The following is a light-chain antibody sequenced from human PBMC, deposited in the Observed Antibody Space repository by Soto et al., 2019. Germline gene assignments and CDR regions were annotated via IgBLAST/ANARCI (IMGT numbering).Light chain of an antibody. V-gene: IGKV3-20*01. CDR3: QQYGSYRT. CDR1: QSVSSNY. Sequence: EIVLTQSPGTLSLSPGERATLSCRASQSVSSNYLAWYQQKPGQAPRLLIYGASSRATGIPDRFSGSGSGTDFTLTISRVEPEDFAVYYCQQYGSYRTFGQGTKVDIK. CDR2: GAS. J-gene: IGKJ1*01.